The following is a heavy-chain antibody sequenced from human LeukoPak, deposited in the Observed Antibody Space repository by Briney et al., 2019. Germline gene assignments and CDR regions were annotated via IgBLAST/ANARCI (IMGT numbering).Heavy chain of an antibody. D-gene: IGHD5-18*01. CDR2: TSYDGSNK. CDR3: ASESVDTAMVDY. V-gene: IGHV3-30*03. J-gene: IGHJ4*02. Sequence: GGSLRLSCTASGFTFSSFGMHWVRQAPGKGLEWVVVTSYDGSNKYYADSVKGRFTISRDDSKNTLYLQMNSLTAEDTAVYYCASESVDTAMVDYWGQGTLVTVSS. CDR1: GFTFSSFG.